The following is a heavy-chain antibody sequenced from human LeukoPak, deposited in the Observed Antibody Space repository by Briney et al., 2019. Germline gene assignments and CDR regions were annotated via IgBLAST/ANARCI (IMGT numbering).Heavy chain of an antibody. Sequence: GGCLRLSCAASEFTFSVYWMNWVRRAPGRGPEWVANIDQDESEKHYVDSVKVRFTISRDNAKNSLFLQMNSLRVEDTAVFYCARDGFVGAADYWGQGTLTTVSS. CDR3: ARDGFVGAADY. D-gene: IGHD3-3*01. CDR1: EFTFSVYW. V-gene: IGHV3-7*01. J-gene: IGHJ4*02. CDR2: IDQDESEK.